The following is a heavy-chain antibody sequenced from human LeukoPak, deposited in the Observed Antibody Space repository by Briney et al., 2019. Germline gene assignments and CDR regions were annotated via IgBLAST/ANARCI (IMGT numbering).Heavy chain of an antibody. CDR1: GFTFSSYS. Sequence: HPGGSLRLSCAASGFTFSSYSMNWVRQALGKGLEWLSTTNSGGSSTDYAESVKGRFTISRDNSKNTLYLQMSSQRVEDTAIYYCAKQSYARSLGEGGPGTLVPVSS. D-gene: IGHD2-8*01. J-gene: IGHJ4*02. V-gene: IGHV3-23*01. CDR2: TNSGGSST. CDR3: AKQSYARSLGE.